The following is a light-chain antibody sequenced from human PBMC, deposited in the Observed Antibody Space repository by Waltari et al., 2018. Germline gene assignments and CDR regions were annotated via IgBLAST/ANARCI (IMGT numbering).Light chain of an antibody. CDR3: QQCNSYLLT. CDR2: EAS. J-gene: IGKJ4*01. Sequence: DIQMTQSPSTLSASVGDRVTITCRASQGIGSLLAWYQQKPGKAPKVVIYEASILESGVPSRFSGSGSGTEFTLTISSLQPDDFATYYCQQCNSYLLTFGGGTKVEIK. V-gene: IGKV1-5*03. CDR1: QGIGSL.